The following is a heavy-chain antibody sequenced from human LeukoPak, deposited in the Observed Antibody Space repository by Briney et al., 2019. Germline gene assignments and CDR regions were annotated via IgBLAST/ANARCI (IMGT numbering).Heavy chain of an antibody. CDR2: IWYDGSNK. D-gene: IGHD6-13*01. V-gene: IGHV3-33*01. Sequence: PGGSLRLSCAASGFTFSSYGMHWVRQAPGKGLEWVAVIWYDGSNKYYADSVKGRFTISRDNSKNTLYLQMNSLRAEDTAVYYCARDTGIAAAVERDGMDVWGQGTTVTVSS. CDR1: GFTFSSYG. CDR3: ARDTGIAAAVERDGMDV. J-gene: IGHJ6*02.